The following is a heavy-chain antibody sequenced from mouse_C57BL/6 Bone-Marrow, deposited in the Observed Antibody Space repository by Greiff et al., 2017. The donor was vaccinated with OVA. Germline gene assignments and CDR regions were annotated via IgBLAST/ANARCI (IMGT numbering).Heavy chain of an antibody. CDR2: TSYSGST. CDR3: ARELRFYYFDY. V-gene: IGHV3-1*01. D-gene: IGHD1-1*01. CDR1: GYSITSGYD. J-gene: IGHJ2*01. Sequence: EVQLQQSGPGMVKPSQSLSLTCTVTGYSITSGYDWHWIRHFPGNKLEWMGYTSYSGSTNYNPSLKSRISITHDTSKNHFFLKLNSVTTEDTATYYCARELRFYYFDYWGQGTTLTVSS.